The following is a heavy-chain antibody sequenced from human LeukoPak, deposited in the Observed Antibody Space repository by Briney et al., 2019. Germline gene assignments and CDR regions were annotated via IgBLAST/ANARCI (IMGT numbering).Heavy chain of an antibody. CDR3: ARTYGDYDDAFDV. Sequence: PSETLSLTCTVSGGSISSYYWSWIRQPPGKGLEWIGYIYYSGSTNYNPSLKSRVTISVDTSKNQFSLKLSSVTATDTAVYYCARTYGDYDDAFDVWGQGTMVTVSS. V-gene: IGHV4-59*08. CDR1: GGSISSYY. D-gene: IGHD4-17*01. J-gene: IGHJ3*01. CDR2: IYYSGST.